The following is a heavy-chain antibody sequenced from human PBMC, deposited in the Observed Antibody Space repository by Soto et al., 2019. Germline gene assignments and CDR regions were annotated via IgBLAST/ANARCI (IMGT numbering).Heavy chain of an antibody. V-gene: IGHV3-11*04. D-gene: IGHD3-16*01. CDR3: AKAVYDYVWGSYTSIDY. Sequence: SLRLSCAASGFTFSDSYMSWIRQAPGKGLEWISYITFSGNTVYYADSLKGRFTISRDNAKNTLYLQMNSLRAEDTAVYYCAKAVYDYVWGSYTSIDYWGQGTLVTVSS. J-gene: IGHJ4*02. CDR2: ITFSGNTV. CDR1: GFTFSDSY.